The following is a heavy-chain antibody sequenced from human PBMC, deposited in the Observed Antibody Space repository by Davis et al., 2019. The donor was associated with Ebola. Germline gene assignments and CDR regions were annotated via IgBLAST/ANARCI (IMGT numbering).Heavy chain of an antibody. CDR3: AKAEHWVRGVLGRFDY. Sequence: SLKISCAASGFTFDDYAMHWVRQAPGKGLEWVSGISWNSGSIGYADSVKGRFTISRDNAKNSLYLQMNSLRAEDTALYYCAKAEHWVRGVLGRFDYWGQGTLVTVSS. D-gene: IGHD3-10*01. J-gene: IGHJ4*02. CDR1: GFTFDDYA. V-gene: IGHV3-9*01. CDR2: ISWNSGSI.